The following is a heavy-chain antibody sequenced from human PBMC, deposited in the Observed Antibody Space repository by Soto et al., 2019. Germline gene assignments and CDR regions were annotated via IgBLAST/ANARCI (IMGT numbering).Heavy chain of an antibody. J-gene: IGHJ4*02. CDR2: ISGSGGAT. CDR3: AKSPGYSRFGFDY. V-gene: IGHV3-23*01. Sequence: PGGSLRLSCAASGFTFSSHAMGWVRQAPGKGLEWVSGISGSGGATYYADSVKGRFSISRDNSKNTLYLQMNSLRGEDTAVYYCAKSPGYSRFGFDYWGQGALVTVSS. CDR1: GFTFSSHA. D-gene: IGHD3-9*01.